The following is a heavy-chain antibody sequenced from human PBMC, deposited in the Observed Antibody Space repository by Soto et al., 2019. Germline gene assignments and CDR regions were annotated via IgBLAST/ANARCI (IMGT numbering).Heavy chain of an antibody. J-gene: IGHJ4*02. D-gene: IGHD2-2*01. CDR2: IIPIFGTA. Sequence: SCKARGVGNNSKAIWWARQYKEQGLEWMGGIIPIFGTANYAQKFQGRVTITADDSTSTAYMELSSLRSEDTAVYYCASHIPPVGYQLLVSDYWGQGTLVIVS. V-gene: IGHV1-69*01. CDR3: ASHIPPVGYQLLVSDY. CDR1: GVGNNSKA.